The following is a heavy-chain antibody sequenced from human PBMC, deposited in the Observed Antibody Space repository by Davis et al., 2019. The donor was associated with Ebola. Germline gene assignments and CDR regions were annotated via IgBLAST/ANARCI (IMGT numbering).Heavy chain of an antibody. CDR2: ISAYNGNT. Sequence: ASVKVSCKAPGYTFTSYGISWVRQAPGQGLEWMGWISAYNGNTNYAQKLQGRVTMTTDTSTSTAYMELRSLRSEDTAVYYCATLASVTTGGPGWGQGTLVTVSS. V-gene: IGHV1-18*01. CDR3: ATLASVTTGGPG. CDR1: GYTFTSYG. J-gene: IGHJ4*02. D-gene: IGHD4-17*01.